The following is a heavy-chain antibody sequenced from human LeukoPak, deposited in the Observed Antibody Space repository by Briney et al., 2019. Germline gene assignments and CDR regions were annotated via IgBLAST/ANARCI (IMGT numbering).Heavy chain of an antibody. CDR1: GTSFSSYY. V-gene: IGHV4-34*01. CDR2: VNHSGYT. D-gene: IGHD4-17*01. CDR3: ARMTTGHDF. Sequence: SETLSLTRALSGTSFSSYYWSWIPPPPGKEMEWIGEVNHSGYTNDNPPLKSRVTISVDTSKNQYSLRLRSVTAADTAVYFWARMTTGHDFWGQRTLVTVSS. J-gene: IGHJ4*02.